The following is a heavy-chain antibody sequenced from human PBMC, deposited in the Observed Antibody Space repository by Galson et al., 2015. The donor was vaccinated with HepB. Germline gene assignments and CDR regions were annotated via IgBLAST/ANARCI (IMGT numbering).Heavy chain of an antibody. CDR2: ISYDGSNK. D-gene: IGHD1-26*01. CDR3: AKEISGSHGYYGMDV. CDR1: GFTFSSYG. J-gene: IGHJ6*02. Sequence: SLRLSCAASGFTFSSYGMHWVRQAPGKGLEWVAVISYDGSNKYYADSVKGRFTISRDNSKNTLYLQMNSLRAEDTAVYYCAKEISGSHGYYGMDVWGQGTTVTVSS. V-gene: IGHV3-30*18.